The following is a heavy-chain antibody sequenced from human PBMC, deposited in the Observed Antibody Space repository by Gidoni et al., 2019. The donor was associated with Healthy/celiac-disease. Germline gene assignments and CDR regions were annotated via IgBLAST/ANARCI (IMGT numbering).Heavy chain of an antibody. CDR2: ISSSSSYI. D-gene: IGHD3-22*01. CDR3: ARGGLGYDSSGYY. J-gene: IGHJ4*02. CDR1: GFTFSSYS. Sequence: EVQLVESGGGLVKPGGSLRLSCAASGFTFSSYSMNWVRQAPGKGLEWVSYISSSSSYIYYADSVKGRFTISRDNAKNSLYLQMNSLRAEDTAVYYCARGGLGYDSSGYYWGQGTLVTVSS. V-gene: IGHV3-21*01.